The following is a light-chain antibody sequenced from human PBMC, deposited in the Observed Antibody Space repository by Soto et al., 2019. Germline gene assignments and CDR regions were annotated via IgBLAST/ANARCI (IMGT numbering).Light chain of an antibody. Sequence: EIVMTQSPATLSVSPGERATLSCRASQSVSSSLAWYQQKPGQAPRLLIYGASSRATGIPDRFSGSGSGTDFTLTISRLEPEDFTVYYCQQYGSSPRTFAQGTKVAIK. CDR2: GAS. CDR3: QQYGSSPRT. V-gene: IGKV3-20*01. J-gene: IGKJ1*01. CDR1: QSVSSS.